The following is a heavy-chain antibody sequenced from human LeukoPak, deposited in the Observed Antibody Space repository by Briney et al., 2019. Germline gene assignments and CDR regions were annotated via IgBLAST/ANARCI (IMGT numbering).Heavy chain of an antibody. CDR3: ARTLGGGYSSGWFDY. J-gene: IGHJ4*02. CDR2: INPSGGST. Sequence: ASVKVSCKASGYTFTSYYMHWVRQAPGQGLEWMGIINPSGGSTSYAQKFQGRVAMTRDTSTSTVYMELSSLRSEDTAVYYCARTLGGGYSSGWFDYWGQGTLVTVSS. D-gene: IGHD6-19*01. CDR1: GYTFTSYY. V-gene: IGHV1-46*01.